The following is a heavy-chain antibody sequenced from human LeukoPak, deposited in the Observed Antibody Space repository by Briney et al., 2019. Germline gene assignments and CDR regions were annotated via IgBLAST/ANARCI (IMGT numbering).Heavy chain of an antibody. CDR2: ISGSGGST. CDR1: GFTFSSYA. D-gene: IGHD6-13*01. Sequence: GGSLRLSCAASGFTFSSYAMSWVRQAPGKGLEWVSAISGSGGSTYYADSVKGRFTISRDNSKNTLYLQMNILRAEDTAVYYCAKQGGDSTYYYYYMDVWGKGTTVTVSS. J-gene: IGHJ6*03. CDR3: AKQGGDSTYYYYYMDV. V-gene: IGHV3-23*01.